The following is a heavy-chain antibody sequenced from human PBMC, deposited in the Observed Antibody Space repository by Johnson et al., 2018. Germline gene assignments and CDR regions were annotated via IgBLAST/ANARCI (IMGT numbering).Heavy chain of an antibody. CDR3: ARPLYSSSWGLDYGMDV. Sequence: QVQLVESGAEVKKPGSSVKVSCKASGGTFSRYAISWVRQAPGQGLEWMGGIIPIFGTANYAQKFQGRVTITADESTSTAYMELDSRRSEDTAVYYRARPLYSSSWGLDYGMDVWGQGTTVTVSS. CDR2: IIPIFGTA. V-gene: IGHV1-69*01. J-gene: IGHJ6*02. CDR1: GGTFSRYA. D-gene: IGHD6-6*01.